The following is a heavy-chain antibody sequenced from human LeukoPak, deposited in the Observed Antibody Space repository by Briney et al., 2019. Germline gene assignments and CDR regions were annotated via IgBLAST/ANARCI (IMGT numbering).Heavy chain of an antibody. V-gene: IGHV3-21*01. Sequence: GGSLRLSCAASGFTFSSYAMSWVRQAPGKGLEWVSSISSSSSYIYYADSVKGRFTISRDNAKNSLYLQMNSLRAEDTAVYYCSKWEHDYWGQGTLVTVSS. J-gene: IGHJ4*02. CDR2: ISSSSSYI. CDR1: GFTFSSYA. CDR3: SKWEHDY. D-gene: IGHD1-26*01.